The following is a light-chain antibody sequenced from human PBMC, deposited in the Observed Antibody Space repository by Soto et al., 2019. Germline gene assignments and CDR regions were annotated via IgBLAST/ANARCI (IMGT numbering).Light chain of an antibody. V-gene: IGLV2-14*01. CDR3: SSFTTSNTWV. CDR1: SSDVGIYNY. CDR2: EVN. J-gene: IGLJ3*02. Sequence: QSSLTHPASVSGSPGQSITISCTGTSSDVGIYNYVSWFQQHPGKAPKLMIYEVNKRPSGVSDRFSGSKSGNTASLTISGLQAEDEADYYCSSFTTSNTWVFGGGNQLTVL.